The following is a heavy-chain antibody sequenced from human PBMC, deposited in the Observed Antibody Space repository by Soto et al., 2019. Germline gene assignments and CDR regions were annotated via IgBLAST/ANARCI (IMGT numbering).Heavy chain of an antibody. Sequence: QVQLQESGPGLVKPSQTLSLTCTVSGGSISSGGYYWSWIRQHPGKGLEWIGYIYYSGSTYYNPSLKSRVTMSVDTSKNQFSLKLSSVTAADTAVYYCARDAGYDSSGYPAHFDYWGQGTLVTVSS. CDR2: IYYSGST. CDR1: GGSISSGGYY. CDR3: ARDAGYDSSGYPAHFDY. V-gene: IGHV4-31*03. D-gene: IGHD3-22*01. J-gene: IGHJ4*02.